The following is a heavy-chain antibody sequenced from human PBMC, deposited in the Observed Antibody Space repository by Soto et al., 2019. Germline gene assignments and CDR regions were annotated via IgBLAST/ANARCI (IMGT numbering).Heavy chain of an antibody. CDR2: INHSGSA. J-gene: IGHJ3*02. CDR1: GVSVSDYI. CDR3: AREVGELDYSSSSDASDI. Sequence: SETLSLTCDVYGVSVSDYICTWLRQTPGKGLQWIGQINHSGSANYNPSLKSRVTISVHTSNSQISLELSSVTAADTAVYYCAREVGELDYSSSSDASDIWRQGTMVT. V-gene: IGHV4-34*01. D-gene: IGHD6-6*01.